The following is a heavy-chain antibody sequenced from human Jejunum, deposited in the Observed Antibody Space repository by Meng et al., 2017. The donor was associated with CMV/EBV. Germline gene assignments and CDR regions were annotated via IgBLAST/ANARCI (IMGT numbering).Heavy chain of an antibody. D-gene: IGHD4-23*01. J-gene: IGHJ4*02. CDR1: GFTFSTYS. CDR2: ISSSGTTT. CDR3: ARESPEVSLGY. Sequence: CAASGFTFSTYSMNWVRQAPGKGLEWVSYISSSGTTTYYADSVKGRISISRDNAKNSLYLQMNSLRAEDTAVYYCARESPEVSLGYWGQGTLVTVSS. V-gene: IGHV3-48*03.